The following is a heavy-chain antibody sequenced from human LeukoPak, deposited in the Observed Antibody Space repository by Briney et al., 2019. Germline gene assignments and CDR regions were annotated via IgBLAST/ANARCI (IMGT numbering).Heavy chain of an antibody. D-gene: IGHD6-13*01. V-gene: IGHV1-2*02. CDR2: INPNSGGT. CDR1: GYTFTGYY. CDR3: AREISPGYSSSSDV. Sequence: GASVKVSCKASGYTFTGYYMHWVRQAPGQGLEWMGWINPNSGGTNYAQKFQGRVTLTRDTSIGTAFMDLSRLTFNDTAVYFCAREISPGYSSSSDVWGQGTTVTVSS. J-gene: IGHJ6*02.